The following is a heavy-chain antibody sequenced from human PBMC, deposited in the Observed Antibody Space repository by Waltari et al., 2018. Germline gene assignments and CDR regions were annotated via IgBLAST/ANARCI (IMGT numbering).Heavy chain of an antibody. CDR1: GYSISSGYY. J-gene: IGHJ4*02. Sequence: QVQLQESGPGLVKPSETLSLTCAVSGYSISSGYYWGWIRQPPGKGLEWIGSIYHSGSTYYNPSRKSRVTISVDTSKNQFSLKRSSVTAADTAVYYCARSSVPAATAFDYWGQGTLVTVSS. D-gene: IGHD2-2*01. CDR3: ARSSVPAATAFDY. CDR2: IYHSGST. V-gene: IGHV4-38-2*01.